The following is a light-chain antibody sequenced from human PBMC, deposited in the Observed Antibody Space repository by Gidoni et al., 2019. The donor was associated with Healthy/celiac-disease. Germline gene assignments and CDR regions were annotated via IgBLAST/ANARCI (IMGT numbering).Light chain of an antibody. Sequence: DIVMTQSPLSLPVTPGEPASISCRSSQSLLHSNGYNYLDWYLQKPGQSPQLLIYLGSNRASGVPDRFSGSGSGTDFTLKISRVEAEDVGVYYCMQALQTPRRTFGQGTKEEIK. J-gene: IGKJ1*01. V-gene: IGKV2-28*01. CDR1: QSLLHSNGYNY. CDR2: LGS. CDR3: MQALQTPRRT.